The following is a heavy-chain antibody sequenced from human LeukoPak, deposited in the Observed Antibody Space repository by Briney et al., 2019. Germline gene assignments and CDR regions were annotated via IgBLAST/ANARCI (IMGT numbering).Heavy chain of an antibody. D-gene: IGHD3-3*01. Sequence: TGGSLRLSCAASGFTFSSYSMHRVRQAPGKGLEWVSYISSSSSTIYYADSVKGRFTISRDSAKNSLYLQMNSLRAEDTAVYYCARDLNDFWSGYSYDYWGQGTLVTVSS. CDR3: ARDLNDFWSGYSYDY. CDR2: ISSSSSTI. V-gene: IGHV3-48*01. CDR1: GFTFSSYS. J-gene: IGHJ4*02.